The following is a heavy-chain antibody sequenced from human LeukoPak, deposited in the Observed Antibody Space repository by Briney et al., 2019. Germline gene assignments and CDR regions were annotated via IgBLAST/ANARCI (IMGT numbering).Heavy chain of an antibody. V-gene: IGHV4-34*01. CDR3: ARGRCCSSTSCYYYYYYGMDV. CDR2: INHSGST. CDR1: GGSFSGYY. J-gene: IGHJ6*02. D-gene: IGHD2-2*01. Sequence: SETLSLTCAVYGGSFSGYYWSWIRQPPGKGLEWIGEINHSGSTNYNPSLKSRVTISVDTSKSQFSLKLSSVTAADTAVYYCARGRCCSSTSCYYYYYYGMDVWGQGTTVTVSS.